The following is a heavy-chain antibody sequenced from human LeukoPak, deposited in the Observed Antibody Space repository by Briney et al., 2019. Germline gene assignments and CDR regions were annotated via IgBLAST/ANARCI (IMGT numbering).Heavy chain of an antibody. CDR1: GGSISSYY. Sequence: SETLSLTCTVSGGSISSYYWSWIRQPPGKGLEWIGYIYYSGSTNYNPSLKSRVTISVDTSKNQFSLKLSSVTAADTAVYYCARGRGGWPYYYYYMDVWGKGTTVIVSS. CDR2: IYYSGST. D-gene: IGHD6-19*01. V-gene: IGHV4-59*01. J-gene: IGHJ6*03. CDR3: ARGRGGWPYYYYYMDV.